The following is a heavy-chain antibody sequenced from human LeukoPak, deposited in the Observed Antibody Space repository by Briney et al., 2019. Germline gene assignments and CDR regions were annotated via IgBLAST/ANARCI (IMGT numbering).Heavy chain of an antibody. CDR1: GGSISSSSYY. Sequence: PSETLSLTCTVSGGSISSSSYYWGWIRQPPGKGLEWIGSIYYSGSAYYNPSLKSRVTISVDTSKNQFSLKLGSVTAADTAVYYCARLTWVELWGQGTLVTVSS. D-gene: IGHD3-10*01. V-gene: IGHV4-39*01. J-gene: IGHJ4*02. CDR2: IYYSGSA. CDR3: ARLTWVEL.